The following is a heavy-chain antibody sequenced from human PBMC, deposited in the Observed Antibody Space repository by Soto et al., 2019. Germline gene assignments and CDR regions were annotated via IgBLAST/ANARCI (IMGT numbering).Heavy chain of an antibody. V-gene: IGHV4-39*01. D-gene: IGHD2-8*01. CDR2: IYYSGST. CDR3: ARQGRIVLMVYAVGNWFDP. CDR1: GGSISSSSYY. Sequence: SETLSLTCTVSGGSISSSSYYWGWIRQPPGKGLEWIGSIYYSGSTYYNPSLKSRVTISVDTSKNQFSLKLSSVTAADTAVYYCARQGRIVLMVYAVGNWFDPWGQGTLVTVSS. J-gene: IGHJ5*02.